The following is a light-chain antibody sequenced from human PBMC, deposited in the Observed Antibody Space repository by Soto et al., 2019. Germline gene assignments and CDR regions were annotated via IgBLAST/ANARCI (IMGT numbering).Light chain of an antibody. CDR3: EAWDDSLIGVL. V-gene: IGLV1-44*01. Sequence: QSVLTQPPSASGTPGQRVSITCSGSSSNIGSNIVNWYQQLPGRAPKLLIYRTNQRPSGVPDRFSASKSGTSASLAISGPQSEDEADYYCEAWDDSLIGVLFGGGTQLTVL. CDR1: SSNIGSNI. J-gene: IGLJ2*01. CDR2: RTN.